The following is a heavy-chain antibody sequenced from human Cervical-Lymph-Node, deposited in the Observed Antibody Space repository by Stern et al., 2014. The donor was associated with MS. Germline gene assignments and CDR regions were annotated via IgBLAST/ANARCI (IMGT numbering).Heavy chain of an antibody. D-gene: IGHD4-23*01. Sequence: QVQLVESGGGVVQPGRSLRLSCAASGFTFSDYGMHWVRQAPGQGLEWVAVISYDGSNKYYEDSVKGRFSISRDNSKNRLFLQVNSLRAEDTAVYYCAKDPGYFLTTVVTPKYFDYWGQGTLVTVSS. CDR1: GFTFSDYG. V-gene: IGHV3-30*18. J-gene: IGHJ4*02. CDR2: ISYDGSNK. CDR3: AKDPGYFLTTVVTPKYFDY.